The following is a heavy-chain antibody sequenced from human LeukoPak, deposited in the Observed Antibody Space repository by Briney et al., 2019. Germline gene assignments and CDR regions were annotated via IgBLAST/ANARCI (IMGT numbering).Heavy chain of an antibody. Sequence: ASVTVSCKASGYTFTSYYIHWVRQPPGQGLEWMGIINPSGGSTSYAQKFQGRVTMTRDTSTSTVYMELSSLRSEDTAVYYCARGDYGDYVFDYWGQGTLVTVSS. J-gene: IGHJ4*02. D-gene: IGHD4-17*01. CDR1: GYTFTSYY. V-gene: IGHV1-46*01. CDR2: INPSGGST. CDR3: ARGDYGDYVFDY.